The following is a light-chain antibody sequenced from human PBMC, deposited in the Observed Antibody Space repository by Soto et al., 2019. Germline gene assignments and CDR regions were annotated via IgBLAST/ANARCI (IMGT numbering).Light chain of an antibody. V-gene: IGLV2-8*01. CDR2: GVT. CDR3: SSYAGSNNYV. J-gene: IGLJ1*01. Sequence: QSLLTQPPSASGSPGQSVTISCTGTISDVGGYNYVSWYQQHPGKAPKLMIYGVTKRPSGVPDRFSGSKSGNTASLTVSGLQAEDEAYYYCSSYAGSNNYVFGTGTKV. CDR1: ISDVGGYNY.